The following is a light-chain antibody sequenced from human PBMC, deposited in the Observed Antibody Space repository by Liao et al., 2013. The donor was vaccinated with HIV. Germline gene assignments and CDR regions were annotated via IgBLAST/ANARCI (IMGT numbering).Light chain of an antibody. CDR2: QDN. J-gene: IGLJ3*02. CDR1: KLGDKY. V-gene: IGLV3-1*01. CDR3: QAWDISTWV. Sequence: SYELTQPPSVSVSPGQTASITCSGDKLGDKYACWYQQRPGQSPVLVIYQDNKRPSGIPERFSGSNSGNTATLTISGTQAMDEADYYCQAWDISTWVFGGGTKLTVL.